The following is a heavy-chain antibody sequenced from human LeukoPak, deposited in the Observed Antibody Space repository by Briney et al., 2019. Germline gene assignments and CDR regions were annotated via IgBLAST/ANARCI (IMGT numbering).Heavy chain of an antibody. CDR3: ARDRGSGDYDY. J-gene: IGHJ4*02. CDR2: IYYSGST. D-gene: IGHD1-26*01. CDR1: GGSISSYY. V-gene: IGHV4-59*01. Sequence: SETLSLTCTVSGGSISSYYWSWIRQPPGKGLEWIGYIYYSGSTNYNPSLKSRVTISVDTSKNQFSLKLSSVTAADTAVYYCARDRGSGDYDYWGQGTLVIVSS.